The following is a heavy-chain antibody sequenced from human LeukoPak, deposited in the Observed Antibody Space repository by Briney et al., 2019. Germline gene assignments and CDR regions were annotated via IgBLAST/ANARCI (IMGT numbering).Heavy chain of an antibody. V-gene: IGHV5-51*01. J-gene: IGHJ2*01. CDR3: ARQSISYGDYGPPPEDRPWYFDL. Sequence: GESLKISCKGSGYSFTSYWIGWVRQMPGKGLEWMGIIYPGDSDTRYSPSFQGQVTISADKSISTAYLQWSSLKASDTAMYYCARQSISYGDYGPPPEDRPWYFDLWGRGTLVTVSS. CDR2: IYPGDSDT. D-gene: IGHD4-17*01. CDR1: GYSFTSYW.